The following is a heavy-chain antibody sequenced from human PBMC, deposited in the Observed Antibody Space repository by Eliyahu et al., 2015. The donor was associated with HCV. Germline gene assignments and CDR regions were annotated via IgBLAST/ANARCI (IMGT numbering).Heavy chain of an antibody. J-gene: IGHJ6*02. D-gene: IGHD1-7*01. V-gene: IGHV3-9*01. Sequence: EVQLVESGGGLVQPGRSLRLSCAXSGFTXXXYAMHWVRQAPGKGLEWVSGISWNSGSIGYADSVKGRFTISRDNAKNSLYLQMNSLRAEDTALYYCAKDHKELNYYYGMDVWGQGTTVTVSS. CDR1: GFTXXXYA. CDR2: ISWNSGSI. CDR3: AKDHKELNYYYGMDV.